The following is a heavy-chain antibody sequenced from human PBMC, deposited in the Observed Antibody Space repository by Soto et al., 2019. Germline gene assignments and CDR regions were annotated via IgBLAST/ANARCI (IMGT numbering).Heavy chain of an antibody. D-gene: IGHD2-2*01. Sequence: GGSLRLSCAASGFTFSSYAMHWVRQAPGKGLEWVAVISYDGSNKYYADSVKGRFTISRDNSKNTLCLQMNSLRAEDTAVYYCARDPLPNPYCISTFCYRLPWFDPWGQGALVTVSS. CDR3: ARDPLPNPYCISTFCYRLPWFDP. J-gene: IGHJ5*02. CDR1: GFTFSSYA. CDR2: ISYDGSNK. V-gene: IGHV3-30-3*01.